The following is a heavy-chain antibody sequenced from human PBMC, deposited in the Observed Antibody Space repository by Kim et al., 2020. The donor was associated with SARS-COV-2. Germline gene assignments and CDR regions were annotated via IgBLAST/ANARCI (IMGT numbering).Heavy chain of an antibody. J-gene: IGHJ4*02. V-gene: IGHV4-39*01. D-gene: IGHD4-17*01. CDR1: GGSISSSSYY. Sequence: SETLSLTCTVSGGSISSSSYYWGWIRQPPGKGLEWIGSIYYSGSTYYNPSLKSRVTISVDTSKNQFSLKLSSVTAADTAVYYCASYYGVYQYYFDYWGQGTLVTVSS. CDR2: IYYSGST. CDR3: ASYYGVYQYYFDY.